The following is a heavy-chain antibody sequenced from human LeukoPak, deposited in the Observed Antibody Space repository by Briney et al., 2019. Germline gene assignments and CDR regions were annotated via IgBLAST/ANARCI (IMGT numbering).Heavy chain of an antibody. CDR2: ISSSSSYI. CDR3: AAGYCTNRVCSNFDY. CDR1: GFTFSSYS. V-gene: IGHV3-21*01. J-gene: IGHJ4*02. D-gene: IGHD2-8*01. Sequence: PGGSLRLSCAASGFTFSSYSMNWVRQAPGKGLEWVSSISSSSSYIYYADSVKGRFTISRDNAKNSLYLQINSLTAEDTAVHYCAAGYCTNRVCSNFDYWGQGTLVTVSS.